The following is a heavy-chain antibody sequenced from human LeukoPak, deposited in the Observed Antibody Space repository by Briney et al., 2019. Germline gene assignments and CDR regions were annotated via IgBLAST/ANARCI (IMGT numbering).Heavy chain of an antibody. CDR1: GGTFSSYA. CDR2: IIPILGIA. J-gene: IGHJ6*02. V-gene: IGHV1-69*04. Sequence: GAAVKVSCKASGGTFSSYAISWVRQAPGQGLEWIGRIIPILGIAKYAQKFQGRGTITAHKSTSTAYMELSRLRSEATAVYYCARRGRGINTAMVTYYYYGMDVWGQGTTVTVSS. CDR3: ARRGRGINTAMVTYYYYGMDV. D-gene: IGHD5-18*01.